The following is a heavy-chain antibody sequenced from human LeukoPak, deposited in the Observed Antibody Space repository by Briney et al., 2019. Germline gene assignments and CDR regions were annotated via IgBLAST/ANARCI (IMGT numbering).Heavy chain of an antibody. CDR2: IKTKTDGGTT. Sequence: PGGSLRLSCEASGFTFSNVWMNWVRQAPGEGLEWIGRIKTKTDGGTTEYAAPVKGRFTISRDDSKNTVYLQMNSLKTEDTALYYCVTRVKSTGDYWGRGTLVTVSS. CDR3: VTRVKSTGDY. CDR1: GFTFSNVW. V-gene: IGHV3-15*01. J-gene: IGHJ4*02. D-gene: IGHD1-1*01.